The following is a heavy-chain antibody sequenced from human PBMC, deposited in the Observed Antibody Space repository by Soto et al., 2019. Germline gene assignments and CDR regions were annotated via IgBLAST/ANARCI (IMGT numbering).Heavy chain of an antibody. CDR3: AREGQLYFDY. CDR1: GGSFSGYY. CDR2: INHSGST. Sequence: SETLSLTCAVYGGSFSGYYWSWIRQPPGKGLEWIGEINHSGSTNYNPSLKSRVTISVDTSKNQFSLKLSSVTAADTAVYYCAREGQLYFDYWGQGTLVTVSS. D-gene: IGHD5-18*01. J-gene: IGHJ4*02. V-gene: IGHV4-34*01.